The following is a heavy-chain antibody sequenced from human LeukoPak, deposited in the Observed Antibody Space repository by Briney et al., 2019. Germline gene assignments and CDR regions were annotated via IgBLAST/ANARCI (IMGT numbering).Heavy chain of an antibody. Sequence: PGGSLRLSCAASGFTFSSYYMSWVRQAPGKGLELVANIKKDGSETYYVDSVKGRFTISRDKGKNSVYLQMSSLRVEDTAVYYCTRDRSRAEDDWGQGTLVTVSS. J-gene: IGHJ4*02. V-gene: IGHV3-7*01. D-gene: IGHD1-14*01. CDR3: TRDRSRAEDD. CDR1: GFTFSSYY. CDR2: IKKDGSET.